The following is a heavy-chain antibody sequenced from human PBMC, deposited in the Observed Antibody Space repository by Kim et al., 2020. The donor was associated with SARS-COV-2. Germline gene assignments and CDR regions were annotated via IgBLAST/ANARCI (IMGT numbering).Heavy chain of an antibody. V-gene: IGHV3-23*01. Sequence: DSVKGRFTISRDKSKNTLYLQMNSLRAEDTAVYYCAKVGNYYDSSGPLDYWGQGTLVTVSS. CDR3: AKVGNYYDSSGPLDY. D-gene: IGHD3-22*01. J-gene: IGHJ4*02.